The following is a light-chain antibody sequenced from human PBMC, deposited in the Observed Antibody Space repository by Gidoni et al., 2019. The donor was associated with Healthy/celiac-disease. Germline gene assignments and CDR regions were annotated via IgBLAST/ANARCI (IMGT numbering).Light chain of an antibody. CDR3: QQRSNWPALT. CDR1: QSVSSY. Sequence: ELVLTQSPATLSLSPGERATLSCRASQSVSSYLAWYQQKPGQAPRLLIYDASNRATGIPARFSGSGSGTDFTRTISSLEPEDCAVYYCQQRSNWPALTFGGGTKVEIK. CDR2: DAS. V-gene: IGKV3-11*01. J-gene: IGKJ4*01.